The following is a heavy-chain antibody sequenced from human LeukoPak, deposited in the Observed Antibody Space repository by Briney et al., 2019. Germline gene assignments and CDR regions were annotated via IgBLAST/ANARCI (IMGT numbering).Heavy chain of an antibody. D-gene: IGHD4-17*01. V-gene: IGHV3-30*02. Sequence: PGGSLRLSCAASGFTFSSYGMHWVRQAPGKGLEWVAFIRYDGSNKYYADSVKGRFTISRDNSKNTLYLQMNSLRAEDTAVYYCARQNDYGDYPDAFDIWAKGQWSPSLQ. J-gene: IGHJ3*02. CDR1: GFTFSSYG. CDR3: ARQNDYGDYPDAFDI. CDR2: IRYDGSNK.